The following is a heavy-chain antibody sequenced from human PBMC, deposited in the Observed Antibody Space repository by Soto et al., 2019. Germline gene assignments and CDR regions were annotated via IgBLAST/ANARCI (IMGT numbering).Heavy chain of an antibody. J-gene: IGHJ4*02. CDR1: CTSVSNYY. Sequence: PSETLSLTCSFSCTSVSNYYWSWIRQPAGKGLEHIGRIYTSGSTSYNPSLKSRVTMSMDTSQTQIYLNLTSVTAADTAVYYCARGGIQLSYAFDYWGQGILVTVSS. CDR2: IYTSGST. CDR3: ARGGIQLSYAFDY. D-gene: IGHD5-18*01. V-gene: IGHV4-4*07.